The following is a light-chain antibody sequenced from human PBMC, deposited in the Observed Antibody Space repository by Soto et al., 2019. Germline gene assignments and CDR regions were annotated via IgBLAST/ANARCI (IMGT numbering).Light chain of an antibody. J-gene: IGKJ5*01. Sequence: ETVLTQSPGSLSLSPGERATLSCRASQSFSTSYLAWYQQKPGQAPRLLIYGASSRATDIPDRFSGSGSGTDFTLTISRLEPEDFAVYYCQQYGSSRITFGQGTRLEI. CDR1: QSFSTSY. CDR3: QQYGSSRIT. CDR2: GAS. V-gene: IGKV3-20*01.